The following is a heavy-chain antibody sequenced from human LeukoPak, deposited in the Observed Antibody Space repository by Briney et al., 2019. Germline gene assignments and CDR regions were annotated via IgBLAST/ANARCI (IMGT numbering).Heavy chain of an antibody. V-gene: IGHV4-4*02. CDR3: SRENGAFSPFGY. CDR1: GGSITTTNW. J-gene: IGHJ4*02. D-gene: IGHD2-8*01. Sequence: SETLSLTCGVSGGSITTTNWWSWVRQPPGQGLEWIGEIHLSGRTNYNPSLNGRVTLALDTSKNHLSLSLTSVTAADTAVYYCSRENGAFSPFGYWGQGTLVTVPS. CDR2: IHLSGRT.